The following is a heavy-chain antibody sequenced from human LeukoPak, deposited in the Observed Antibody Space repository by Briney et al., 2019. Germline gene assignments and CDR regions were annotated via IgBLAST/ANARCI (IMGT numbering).Heavy chain of an antibody. D-gene: IGHD3-22*01. V-gene: IGHV4-59*12. CDR2: IHYSGST. CDR1: GGSISSYY. Sequence: SETLSLTCTVSGGSISSYYWSWIRQPPGKGLEWIGYIHYSGSTYYNPSLKSRVTISVDTSKNQFSLKLSSVTAADTAVYYCASGYYYDSSGPKWFDPWGQGTLVTVSS. CDR3: ASGYYYDSSGPKWFDP. J-gene: IGHJ5*02.